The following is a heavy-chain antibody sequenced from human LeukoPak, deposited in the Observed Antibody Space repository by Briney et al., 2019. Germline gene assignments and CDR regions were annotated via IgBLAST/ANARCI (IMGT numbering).Heavy chain of an antibody. V-gene: IGHV4-39*07. Sequence: SETLSPTCTVSGGSISSSSYYWGWIRQPPGKGLEWIGSIYYSGSTYYNPSLKSRVTISVDTSKNQFSLKLSSVTAADTAVYYCARGRWTVTTGVYDWGQGTLVTVSS. D-gene: IGHD4-17*01. CDR3: ARGRWTVTTGVYD. J-gene: IGHJ4*02. CDR1: GGSISSSSYY. CDR2: IYYSGST.